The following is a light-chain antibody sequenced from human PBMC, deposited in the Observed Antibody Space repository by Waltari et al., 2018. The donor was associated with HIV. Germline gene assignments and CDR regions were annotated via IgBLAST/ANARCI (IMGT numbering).Light chain of an antibody. CDR1: SPNIGRNS. V-gene: IGLV1-47*01. J-gene: IGLJ3*02. CDR2: RND. CDR3: AAYDDNLPGWM. Sequence: QSVLTQPPSASGTPGQRVTITSSGSSPNIGRNSVFLYQQFPGTAPNVLIYRNDQRPSGVPDRFSASRSGTSASLVISGLRSEDEADYYCAAYDDNLPGWMFGGGTKLTAL.